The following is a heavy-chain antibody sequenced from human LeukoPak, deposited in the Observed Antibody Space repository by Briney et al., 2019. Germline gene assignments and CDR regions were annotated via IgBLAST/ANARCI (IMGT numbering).Heavy chain of an antibody. Sequence: GGSLRLSCAASGFTFSNFGRHWVRQAPGKGLEWVGAIWYDGSNKYNGDSVKGRFTISRDNSKNTMYLQMNSLRAEDTAAYYCARAGYGDPHFDFWGQGTLVTVSS. V-gene: IGHV3-33*01. CDR2: IWYDGSNK. D-gene: IGHD4-17*01. CDR3: ARAGYGDPHFDF. J-gene: IGHJ4*02. CDR1: GFTFSNFG.